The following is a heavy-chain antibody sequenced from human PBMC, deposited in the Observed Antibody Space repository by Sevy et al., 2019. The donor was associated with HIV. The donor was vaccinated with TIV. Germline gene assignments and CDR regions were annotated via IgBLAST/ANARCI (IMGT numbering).Heavy chain of an antibody. CDR3: AREEEDYVWGTSRDLTFFDY. Sequence: GGSLRLSCAVSGFTFSSYTMNWVRQAPGKGLEWVSSISSSSSYIYYADSVKGRFTISRDNAKNSLYLQMNSLRAEDTAVYYCAREEEDYVWGTSRDLTFFDYWDQGTLVTVSS. D-gene: IGHD3-16*02. CDR1: GFTFSSYT. J-gene: IGHJ4*02. CDR2: ISSSSSYI. V-gene: IGHV3-21*01.